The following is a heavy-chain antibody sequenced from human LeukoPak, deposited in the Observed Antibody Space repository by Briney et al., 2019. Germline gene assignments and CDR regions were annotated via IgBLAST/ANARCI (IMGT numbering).Heavy chain of an antibody. CDR3: ARHLHGRFDC. CDR1: GFTFSTYW. Sequence: GGSLRLSCAVSGFTFSTYWMSWVRQAPGKGLEWVANIKQDGSEKYYVDSVKGRFTISRDNVKNSLYLQMNSLRAEDTAMYYCARHLHGRFDCWGQGTLVTVSS. V-gene: IGHV3-7*05. CDR2: IKQDGSEK. D-gene: IGHD1-26*01. J-gene: IGHJ4*02.